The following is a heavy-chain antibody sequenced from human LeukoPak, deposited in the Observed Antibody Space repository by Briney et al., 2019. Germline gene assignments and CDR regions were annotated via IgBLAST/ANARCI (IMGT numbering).Heavy chain of an antibody. J-gene: IGHJ4*02. Sequence: GESLRLSCAASGFTFSIYAMSWVRQAPGTGLEWVSAISGSGGDTYYADSVKGRFTISGDNSKNTLYLQMNSLRAEDTAVYYCAIRSEKYGSGSYYFDYWGQGTLVTVSS. V-gene: IGHV3-23*01. CDR2: ISGSGGDT. CDR1: GFTFSIYA. D-gene: IGHD3-10*01. CDR3: AIRSEKYGSGSYYFDY.